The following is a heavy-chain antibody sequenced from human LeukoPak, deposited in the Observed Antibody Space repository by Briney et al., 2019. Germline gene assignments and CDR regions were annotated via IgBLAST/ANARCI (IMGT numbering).Heavy chain of an antibody. CDR1: GFIFGDY. CDR2: IRAKIHDGTT. CDR3: SRGQKDPYGPEFDY. Sequence: QPGQSLRLSCTTSGFIFGDYMNWVRQAPGKGLEWVGYIRAKIHDGTTDFAASVKGRFTISRDESKSIAYLQMTSLKSEDTSVYYCSRGQKDPYGPEFDYWGQGTLVTVSS. D-gene: IGHD3-10*01. J-gene: IGHJ4*02. V-gene: IGHV3-49*04.